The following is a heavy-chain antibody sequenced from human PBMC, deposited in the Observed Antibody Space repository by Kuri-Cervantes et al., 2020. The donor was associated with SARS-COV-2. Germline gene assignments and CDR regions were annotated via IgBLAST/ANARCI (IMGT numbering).Heavy chain of an antibody. J-gene: IGHJ5*02. D-gene: IGHD5-18*01. V-gene: IGHV4-59*11. CDR1: GDSISDHY. Sequence: ESLKISCTVSGDSISDHYWSWIRQPPGKGPEWIGCIHYSGSTDYNPSLKSRVTISMDTSKSQFSLEVNSVTAADTAVYYCARLGGYRSGYNWFDPWGQGTLVTVSS. CDR3: ARLGGYRSGYNWFDP. CDR2: IHYSGST.